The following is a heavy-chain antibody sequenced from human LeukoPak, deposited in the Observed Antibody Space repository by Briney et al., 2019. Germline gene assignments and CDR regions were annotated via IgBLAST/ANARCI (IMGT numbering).Heavy chain of an antibody. CDR3: ARCGDIVVMVAAVPKTWFDP. CDR1: GGSFSGYY. Sequence: SETLSLTCAVKGGSFSGYYWSWIRQPPGKGLEWIGEINHSGSTNYNPSLKSRVTISVDTSKNQFSLKLSSVTAADTAVYYFARCGDIVVMVAAVPKTWFDPWGQGTLVTVSS. CDR2: INHSGST. J-gene: IGHJ5*02. V-gene: IGHV4-34*01. D-gene: IGHD2-15*01.